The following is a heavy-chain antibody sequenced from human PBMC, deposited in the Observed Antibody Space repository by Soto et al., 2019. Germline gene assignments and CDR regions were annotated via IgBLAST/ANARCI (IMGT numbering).Heavy chain of an antibody. CDR2: IFYNGTT. CDR1: GVSVSGSSC. V-gene: IGHV4-61*01. D-gene: IGHD2-2*01. Sequence: ESLSLTCAVSGVSVSGSSCWTWIRQSPGKGLEWIGCIFYNGTTNYNPSLRSPVTISVDTSKNQFSLKVTSVTAEDTAVYWCARDSRLVKIPSSNRYYYPGMDVWGQGTTVTAP. CDR3: ARDSRLVKIPSSNRYYYPGMDV. J-gene: IGHJ6*02.